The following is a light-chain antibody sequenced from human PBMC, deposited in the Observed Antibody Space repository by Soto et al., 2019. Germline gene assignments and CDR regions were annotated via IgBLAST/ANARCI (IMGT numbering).Light chain of an antibody. CDR3: ISYIPSTTPHWV. CDR2: EVY. J-gene: IGLJ3*02. Sequence: QSVLTQPASVSGSPGQSITISCTGTNSDVGGYDRVSWYQHHPGKAPKLLIFEVYNRPSGISDRFSGSKSGDTASLTISGIQAEDEADYYCISYIPSTTPHWVFGGGTKVTVL. CDR1: NSDVGGYDR. V-gene: IGLV2-14*01.